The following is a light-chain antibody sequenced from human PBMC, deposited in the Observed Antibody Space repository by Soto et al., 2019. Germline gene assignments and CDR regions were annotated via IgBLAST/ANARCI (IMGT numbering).Light chain of an antibody. CDR1: QIVNTFY. CDR3: QQYDSWT. CDR2: GAS. Sequence: EVVLSQSPGTLSLSPGESATLSCRASQIVNTFYLAWYQQKPGQPPRLLIYGASSRATGVPDRFSGSGSGTDFTLTISRLEPEDFAVYYCQQYDSWTFGQGTKVDIK. J-gene: IGKJ1*01. V-gene: IGKV3-20*01.